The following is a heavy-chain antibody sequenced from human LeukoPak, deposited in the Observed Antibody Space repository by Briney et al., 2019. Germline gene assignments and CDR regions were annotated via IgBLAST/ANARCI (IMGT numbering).Heavy chain of an antibody. CDR1: GFTFSSYA. D-gene: IGHD3-9*01. V-gene: IGHV3-30-3*01. J-gene: IGHJ4*02. Sequence: GGSLRLSCAASGFTFSSYAMHWVRQAPGKGLEWVAVISYDGSNKYYADSVKGRFTISRDNSKNTLYLQMNSLRAEDTAVYYCARDPYYDILTGYFEAGYFDYWGQGTLVTVSS. CDR2: ISYDGSNK. CDR3: ARDPYYDILTGYFEAGYFDY.